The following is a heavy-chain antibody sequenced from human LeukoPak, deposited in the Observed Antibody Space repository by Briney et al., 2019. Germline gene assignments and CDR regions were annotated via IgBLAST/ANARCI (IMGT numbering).Heavy chain of an antibody. CDR2: INHSGST. D-gene: IGHD1-26*01. J-gene: IGHJ3*02. CDR1: GGSFSGYY. CDR3: ARRQWELTQVTFDI. Sequence: SETLSLTCAVYGGSFSGYYWSWIRQPPGKGLEWIGEINHSGSTNYDPSLKSRVTISVDTSKNQFSLKLSSVTAADTAVYYCARRQWELTQVTFDIWGQGTMVTVSS. V-gene: IGHV4-34*01.